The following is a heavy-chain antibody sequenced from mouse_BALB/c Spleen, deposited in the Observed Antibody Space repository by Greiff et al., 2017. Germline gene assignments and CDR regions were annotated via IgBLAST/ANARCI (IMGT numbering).Heavy chain of an antibody. CDR1: GYTFTDYA. V-gene: IGHV1S137*01. CDR3: ARWGIYYDYPYAMDY. Sequence: VQLQQSGAELVRPGVSVKISCKGSGYTFTDYAMHWVKQSHAKSLEWIGVISTYYGDASYNQKFKGKATMTVDKSSSTAYMELARLTSEDSAIYYCARWGIYYDYPYAMDYWGQGTSVTVSS. D-gene: IGHD2-4*01. J-gene: IGHJ4*01. CDR2: ISTYYGDA.